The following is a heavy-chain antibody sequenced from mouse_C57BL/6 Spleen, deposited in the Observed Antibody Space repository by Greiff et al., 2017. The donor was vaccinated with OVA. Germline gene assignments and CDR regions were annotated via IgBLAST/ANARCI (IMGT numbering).Heavy chain of an antibody. J-gene: IGHJ2*01. V-gene: IGHV5-4*01. CDR1: GFTFSSYA. Sequence: EVQLVESGGGLVKPGGSLKLSCAASGFTFSSYAMSWVRQTPEKRLEWVATISDGGSYTYYPDNVKGRFTISRDNAKNNLYLQMSHLKSEDTAMYYCARDTGHYFDYWGQGTTLTVSS. CDR3: ARDTGHYFDY. CDR2: ISDGGSYT.